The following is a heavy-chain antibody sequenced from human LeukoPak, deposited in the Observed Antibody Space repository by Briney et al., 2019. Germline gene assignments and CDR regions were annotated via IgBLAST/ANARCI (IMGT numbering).Heavy chain of an antibody. CDR1: GGSISISSDY. D-gene: IGHD2/OR15-2a*01. V-gene: IGHV4-39*01. J-gene: IGHJ4*02. Sequence: SETLSLTCTVSGGSISISSDYWGWLRPPPGKGLEWIGDIYYSGTTNYNPSLKSRVTMSVDTSKNQFSLKLNSATAADTAVYYCARRLSTRSYYLDDWGQGTLVTVSS. CDR2: IYYSGTT. CDR3: ARRLSTRSYYLDD.